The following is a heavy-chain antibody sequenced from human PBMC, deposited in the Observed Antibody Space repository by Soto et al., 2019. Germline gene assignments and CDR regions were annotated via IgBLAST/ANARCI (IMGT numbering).Heavy chain of an antibody. J-gene: IGHJ6*03. CDR3: GRGGSDVRYYYMDG. Sequence: QVQLVQSGAEGKKPGASVKVSCKASGYTFINYAMHWVRQAPGQRLEWMGWINADNGNTKSSQRFQGRVTFTRDTSASTAYMELSSLTAEDTAVYYCGRGGSDVRYYYMDGWGKGTTVTVSS. CDR1: GYTFINYA. CDR2: INADNGNT. V-gene: IGHV1-3*01.